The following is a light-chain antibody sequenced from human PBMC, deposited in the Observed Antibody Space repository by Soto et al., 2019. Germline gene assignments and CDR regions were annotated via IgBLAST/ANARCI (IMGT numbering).Light chain of an antibody. J-gene: IGKJ3*01. Sequence: EIVLTQSPGTLSLSPGERATLSCRASQSVSSSYLAWYQQKPGQAPRLLIYGASSRATGIPDRFSGSGSGTDFTLTISRLEPEDFAGYYCQQYGSSPGIFTFGPGTKVDIK. CDR1: QSVSSSY. V-gene: IGKV3-20*01. CDR2: GAS. CDR3: QQYGSSPGIFT.